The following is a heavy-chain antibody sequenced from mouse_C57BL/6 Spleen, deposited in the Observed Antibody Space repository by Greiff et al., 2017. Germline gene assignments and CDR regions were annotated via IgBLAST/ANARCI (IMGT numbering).Heavy chain of an antibody. CDR2: IDPNSGGT. V-gene: IGHV1-72*01. J-gene: IGHJ2*01. CDR3: ARWGITTVVATDYFDY. D-gene: IGHD1-1*01. CDR1: GYTFTSYW. Sequence: VQLQQPGAELVKPGASVKLSCKASGYTFTSYWMHWVKQRPGRGLEWIGRIDPNSGGTKYNEKFKSKATLTVDKPSSTAYMQLSSLTSEDSAVYYCARWGITTVVATDYFDYWGQGTTLTVSS.